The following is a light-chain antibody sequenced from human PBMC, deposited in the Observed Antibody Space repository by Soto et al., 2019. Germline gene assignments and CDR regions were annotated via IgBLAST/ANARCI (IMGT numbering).Light chain of an antibody. V-gene: IGLV2-14*01. J-gene: IGLJ2*01. Sequence: SVLTQPASVSGSPGQSITISCTGTSSDVGGYNYVSWYQQHPGNAPKLMIYEVSNRPSGVSNRFSGSKSGNTASLTISGRQAEDEADYYCSSYTSSSVVFGGGTKLTVL. CDR1: SSDVGGYNY. CDR2: EVS. CDR3: SSYTSSSVV.